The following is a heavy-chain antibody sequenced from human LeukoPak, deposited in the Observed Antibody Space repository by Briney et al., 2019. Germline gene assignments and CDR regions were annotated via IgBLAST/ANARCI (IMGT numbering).Heavy chain of an antibody. CDR2: ISGSGGST. V-gene: IGHV3-23*01. D-gene: IGHD3-22*01. CDR3: AKSYYYDSSGYGDAFDI. Sequence: HPGGSLRLSCAASGFTFSGNWMHWVRQAPGKGLEWVSAISGSGGSTYYADSVKGRFTISRDNSKNTLYLQMNSLRAEDTAVYYCAKSYYYDSSGYGDAFDIWGQGTMVTVSS. CDR1: GFTFSGNW. J-gene: IGHJ3*02.